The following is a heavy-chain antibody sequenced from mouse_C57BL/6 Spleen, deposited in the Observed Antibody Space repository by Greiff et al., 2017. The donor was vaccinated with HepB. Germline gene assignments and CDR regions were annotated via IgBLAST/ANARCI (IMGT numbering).Heavy chain of an antibody. CDR2: IWSGGST. CDR3: ARGNWDGYAMDY. D-gene: IGHD4-1*01. Sequence: VQLVESGPGLVQPSQSLSITCTVSGFSLTSYGVHWVRQSPGKGLEWLGVIWSGGSTDYNAAFISRLSISKDNSKSQVFFKMNSLQADDTAIYYCARGNWDGYAMDYWGQGTSVTVSS. CDR1: GFSLTSYG. J-gene: IGHJ4*01. V-gene: IGHV2-2*01.